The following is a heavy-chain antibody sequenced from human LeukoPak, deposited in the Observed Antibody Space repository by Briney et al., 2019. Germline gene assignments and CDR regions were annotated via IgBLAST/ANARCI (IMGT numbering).Heavy chain of an antibody. Sequence: GGSLRLSCPASGFTFSNYAMSWVRQAPGKGLEWVSAISGSGSNTCYADSVKGRFTISRDNFKNTLYLQMNTLRAEDTAIYYCAKDQRGYDKPADYWGQGTLVIVSS. J-gene: IGHJ4*02. CDR1: GFTFSNYA. CDR3: AKDQRGYDKPADY. D-gene: IGHD3-22*01. V-gene: IGHV3-23*01. CDR2: ISGSGSNT.